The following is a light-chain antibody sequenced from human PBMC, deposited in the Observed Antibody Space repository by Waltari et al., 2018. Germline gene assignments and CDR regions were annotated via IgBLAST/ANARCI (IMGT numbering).Light chain of an antibody. V-gene: IGLV2-23*02. Sequence: QSALTQPASVSGSPGQSITISCPGTSSDVGSYNLVSWYQQHPCKAPKLMIYEVSRRPSGVSNRFSGSKSGNTASLTISGLQAEDESDYYCCSYAGSNTPMVFGGGTKLTVL. CDR3: CSYAGSNTPMV. J-gene: IGLJ2*01. CDR1: SSDVGSYNL. CDR2: EVS.